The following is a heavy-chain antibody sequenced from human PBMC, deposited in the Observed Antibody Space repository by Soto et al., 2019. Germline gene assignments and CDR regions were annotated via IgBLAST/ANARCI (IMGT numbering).Heavy chain of an antibody. CDR3: ARRYGGSIDY. D-gene: IGHD2-15*01. V-gene: IGHV4-59*08. J-gene: IGHJ4*02. CDR2: IYYSGST. CDR1: GGSISSYY. Sequence: QVQLQESGPGLVKPSETLSLTCTVSGGSISSYYWSWIRQPPGKGLEWIGDIYYSGSTNYNPSLKSRVTISVDTSKNQFSLKLSSVTAADTAVDYCARRYGGSIDYWGQGTLVTVSS.